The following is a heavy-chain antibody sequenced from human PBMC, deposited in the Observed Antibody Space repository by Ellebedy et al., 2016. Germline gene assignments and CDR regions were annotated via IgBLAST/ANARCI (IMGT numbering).Heavy chain of an antibody. CDR2: IFWSGTT. Sequence: SETLSLXXTVSGTSVRGSDYYWSWIRQSPGKGLEWIGYIFWSGTTYYNPSLERRVSMSIDTSENRFSLNLKSVTAADTAVFYCARVYVPYPMLGRPTSYFRLDVWGKGTTVIVSS. V-gene: IGHV4-30-4*01. CDR3: ARVYVPYPMLGRPTSYFRLDV. D-gene: IGHD2/OR15-2a*01. J-gene: IGHJ6*04. CDR1: GTSVRGSDYY.